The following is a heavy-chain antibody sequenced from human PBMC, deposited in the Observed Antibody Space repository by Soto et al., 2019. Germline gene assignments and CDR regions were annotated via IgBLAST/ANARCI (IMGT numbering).Heavy chain of an antibody. J-gene: IGHJ5*02. D-gene: IGHD4-4*01. CDR2: ISAYNGNT. CDR1: GYTFTSYG. Sequence: QVQLVQYGAEVKKPGASVKVSCKASGYTFTSYGISWVRQAPGQGLEWMGWISAYNGNTNYAQKLQGRVTMTTDTSTSTAYMELRSLRSDDTAGYYCAIVGHYSNYRHTGWFEPWGQGTLVTVSS. V-gene: IGHV1-18*04. CDR3: AIVGHYSNYRHTGWFEP.